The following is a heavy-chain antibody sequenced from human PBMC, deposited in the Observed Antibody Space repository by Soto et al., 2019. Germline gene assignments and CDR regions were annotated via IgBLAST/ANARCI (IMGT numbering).Heavy chain of an antibody. D-gene: IGHD1-26*01. J-gene: IGHJ4*02. Sequence: EVHLVESGGDLVQPGGSLRLSCAASGFSFSDYTMIWVRQAPGKGLEWVSYISYSSRTIHYADSVKGRFTISRDNGKKSLYLQMNNLRAEDTAVYCCARWEAGAEYWGQGTLVTVSS. CDR1: GFSFSDYT. CDR2: ISYSSRTI. CDR3: ARWEAGAEY. V-gene: IGHV3-48*01.